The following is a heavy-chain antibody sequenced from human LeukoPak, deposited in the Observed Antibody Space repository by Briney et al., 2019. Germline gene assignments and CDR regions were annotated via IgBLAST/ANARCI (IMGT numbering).Heavy chain of an antibody. CDR3: AKAMVSSGWYADDAFDI. CDR1: GFTFDDYA. D-gene: IGHD6-19*01. CDR2: ISWNSGSI. J-gene: IGHJ3*02. V-gene: IGHV3-9*03. Sequence: GGSLRLSCAASGFTFDDYAMHWVRQAPGKGLEWVSGISWNSGSIGYADSVKGRFTISRDNAKNSLYLQMNSLRAEDMALYYCAKAMVSSGWYADDAFDIWGQGTMVTVSS.